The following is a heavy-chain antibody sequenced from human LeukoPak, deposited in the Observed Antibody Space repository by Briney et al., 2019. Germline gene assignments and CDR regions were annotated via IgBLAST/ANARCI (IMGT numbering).Heavy chain of an antibody. Sequence: WGSLRLFCAASGFTFSLYGMSWVRQAPGKGLEWVSVSSGSCGSTYYADSVKVRFTISRDNSKNTLYPQMNSLRSYDDAVYYFARRPPTVSSYFDYWGQGTLVTVSS. CDR3: ARRPPTVSSYFDY. CDR1: GFTFSLYG. D-gene: IGHD4-17*01. CDR2: SSGSCGST. V-gene: IGHV3-23*01. J-gene: IGHJ4*02.